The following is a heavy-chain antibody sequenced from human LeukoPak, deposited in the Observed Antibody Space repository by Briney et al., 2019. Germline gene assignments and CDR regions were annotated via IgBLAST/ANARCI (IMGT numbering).Heavy chain of an antibody. CDR2: ISSSSYI. J-gene: IGHJ4*02. CDR3: ARTMIYGGNLMY. Sequence: GGSLRLSCTASGFTFSSYSMNRVRQAPGKGLEWVSSISSSSYIYYADSVKGRFTISRDNAKNSLYLQMNSLRAEDTAVYYCARTMIYGGNLMYWGQGTLVTVSS. D-gene: IGHD4-23*01. V-gene: IGHV3-21*01. CDR1: GFTFSSYS.